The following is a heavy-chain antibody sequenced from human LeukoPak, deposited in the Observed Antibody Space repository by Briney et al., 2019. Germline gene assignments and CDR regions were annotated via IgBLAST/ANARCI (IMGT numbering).Heavy chain of an antibody. CDR1: GFTFSSYG. CDR3: AKLALFDY. CDR2: ISYDGSNK. J-gene: IGHJ4*02. Sequence: GGSLRLSCAASGFTFSSYGMHWVRQAPGKGLEWVAVISYDGSNKYYADSVKGRFTISRDNSKNTLYLQMNSLRAEDTAVYYCAKLALFDYWGQGTLVTVSS. V-gene: IGHV3-30*18.